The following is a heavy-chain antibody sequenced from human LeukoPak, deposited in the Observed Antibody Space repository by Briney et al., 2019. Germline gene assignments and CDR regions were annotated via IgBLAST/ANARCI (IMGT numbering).Heavy chain of an antibody. Sequence: SVKVSCKASGGTFSSYAISWVRRAPGQGLEWMGRIIPIFGTANYAQKFQGRVTITTDESTSTAYMELSSLRSEDTAVYYCASVGYCSGGSCYSVLGVFDYWGQRTLVTVSS. V-gene: IGHV1-69*05. CDR1: GGTFSSYA. CDR2: IIPIFGTA. D-gene: IGHD2-15*01. J-gene: IGHJ4*02. CDR3: ASVGYCSGGSCYSVLGVFDY.